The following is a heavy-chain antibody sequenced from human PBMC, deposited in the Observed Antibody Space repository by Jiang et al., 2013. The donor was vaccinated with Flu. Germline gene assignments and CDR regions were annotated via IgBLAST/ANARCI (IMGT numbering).Heavy chain of an antibody. V-gene: IGHV4-4*07. CDR1: GGSISGHY. CDR3: ARVADVVETAMGYYSDY. D-gene: IGHD5-18*01. CDR2: IYTSGST. J-gene: IGHJ4*02. Sequence: SGSGLVKPSETLSLTCAVSGGSISGHYWNWIRQPVGKGLEWIGRIYTSGSTDYNPSLKSRVSLSVDTSKNQFSLKLSSVTAADTAVYYCARVADVVETAMGYYSDYWGQGTLVTVSS.